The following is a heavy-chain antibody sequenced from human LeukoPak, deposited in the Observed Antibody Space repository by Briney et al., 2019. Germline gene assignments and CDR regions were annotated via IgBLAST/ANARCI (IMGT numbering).Heavy chain of an antibody. J-gene: IGHJ3*02. V-gene: IGHV3-53*01. CDR1: GFTFSSYA. CDR3: ARASSGWYRGAFDI. Sequence: PGGSLRLSCAASGFTFSSYAMSWVRQAPGKGLEWVSVIYSGGSTYYADSVKGRFTISRDNSKNTLYLQMNSLRAEDTAVYYCARASSGWYRGAFDIWGQGTMVTVSS. D-gene: IGHD6-19*01. CDR2: IYSGGST.